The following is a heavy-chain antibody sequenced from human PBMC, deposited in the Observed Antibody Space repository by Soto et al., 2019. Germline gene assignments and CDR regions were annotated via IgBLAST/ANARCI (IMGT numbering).Heavy chain of an antibody. J-gene: IGHJ4*02. D-gene: IGHD3-22*01. CDR3: ARDPGVYDTLFYFDY. V-gene: IGHV1-18*01. CDR2: ISAYNGNT. Sequence: GASVKVSCKASGYTFASYAVSWMRQAPGQGLEWMGWISAYNGNTNYAQKLQGRVTMTTDTSTSTAYMELRSLRSEDTAVYYCARDPGVYDTLFYFDYWGQGTLVTVSS. CDR1: GYTFASYA.